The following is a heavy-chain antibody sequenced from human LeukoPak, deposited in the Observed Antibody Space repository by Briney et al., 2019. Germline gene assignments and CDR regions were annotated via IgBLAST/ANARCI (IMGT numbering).Heavy chain of an antibody. J-gene: IGHJ6*03. CDR1: GGSISSGSYY. Sequence: SQTLSLTCTVSGGSISSGSYYWSWIRQPAGKGLEWIGRIYTSGSTNYNPSLKSRVTISVDTSKNQFSLKLSSVTAADTAVYYCARQDSSGWNYYYYYYMDVWGKGTTVTISS. V-gene: IGHV4-61*02. D-gene: IGHD6-19*01. CDR2: IYTSGST. CDR3: ARQDSSGWNYYYYYYMDV.